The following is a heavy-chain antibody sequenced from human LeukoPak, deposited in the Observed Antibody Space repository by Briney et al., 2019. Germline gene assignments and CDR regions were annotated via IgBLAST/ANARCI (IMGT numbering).Heavy chain of an antibody. J-gene: IGHJ4*02. CDR3: ARVANIVATTSPFDY. CDR2: IIPIFGTA. CDR1: GGTFSSYA. D-gene: IGHD5-12*01. V-gene: IGHV1-69*13. Sequence: SVKVSCKASGGTFSSYAISWVRQAPGQGLEWMGGIIPIFGTANYAQKFQGRVTITADESTSTAYMELSSLRSEDTAVYYCARVANIVATTSPFDYWGQGTLLTVSS.